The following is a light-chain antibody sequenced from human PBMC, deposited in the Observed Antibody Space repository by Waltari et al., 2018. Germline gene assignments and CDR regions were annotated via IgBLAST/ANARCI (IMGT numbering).Light chain of an antibody. Sequence: QSVLTQPPSVSGAPGQRVTIPCTGSSSNIGAGYDVHWYQQIPGTAPKLLIYGNINRPSGVPDRFSGSKSGTSASLAITGLQAEDEADYYCQSYDSTLSGSRVFGSGTKVTVL. CDR2: GNI. V-gene: IGLV1-40*01. CDR3: QSYDSTLSGSRV. J-gene: IGLJ6*01. CDR1: SSNIGAGYD.